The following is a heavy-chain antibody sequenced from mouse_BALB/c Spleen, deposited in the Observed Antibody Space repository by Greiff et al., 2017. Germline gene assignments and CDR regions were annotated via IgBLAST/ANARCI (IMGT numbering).Heavy chain of an antibody. V-gene: IGHV5-6*01. D-gene: IGHD3-1*01. CDR1: GFTFSSYG. Sequence: EVKLMESGGDLVKPGGSLKLSCAASGFTFSSYGMSWVRQTPDKRLEWVATISSGGSYTYYPDSVKGRFTISRDNAKNTLYLQMSSLKSEDTAMYYCARHRVLLYAMDYWGQGTSVTVSS. CDR2: ISSGGSYT. CDR3: ARHRVLLYAMDY. J-gene: IGHJ4*01.